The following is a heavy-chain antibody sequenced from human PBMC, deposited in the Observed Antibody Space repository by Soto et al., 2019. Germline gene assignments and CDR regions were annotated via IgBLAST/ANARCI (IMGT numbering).Heavy chain of an antibody. CDR2: TSIYNGNT. D-gene: IGHD4-17*01. CDR3: ARARATVTTERALGY. Sequence: QVQLLQSGVEVKKPGASVTVSCKASGYTFHNYDITWVRQAPGQGLEWMGTTSIYNGNTNSAQNLQGRVTMTIDKSTATAYMELRSLTSDDMAVYYCARARATVTTERALGYWGQGTLVTVSS. V-gene: IGHV1-18*03. J-gene: IGHJ4*02. CDR1: GYTFHNYD.